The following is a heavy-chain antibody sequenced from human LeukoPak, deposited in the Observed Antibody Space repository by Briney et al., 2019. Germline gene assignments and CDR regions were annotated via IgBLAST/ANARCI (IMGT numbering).Heavy chain of an antibody. CDR1: GGSISSSSYS. V-gene: IGHV4-39*01. Sequence: SETLSLTCTVSGGSISSSSYSWGWIRQPPGKGLEWIGSIYYSGSTYYNPSLKSRVTISVGTSKNQFSLKLSSVTAADTAVYYCARHDHYYGSGKGFDYWGQGTLVTVSS. D-gene: IGHD3-10*01. J-gene: IGHJ4*02. CDR3: ARHDHYYGSGKGFDY. CDR2: IYYSGST.